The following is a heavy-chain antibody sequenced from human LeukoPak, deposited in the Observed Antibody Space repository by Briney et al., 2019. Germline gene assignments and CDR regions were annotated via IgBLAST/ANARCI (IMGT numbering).Heavy chain of an antibody. CDR1: GFTFSDYY. D-gene: IGHD3-22*01. CDR2: ISSSGDSI. J-gene: IGHJ4*02. Sequence: TGGSLRLSCAAFGFTFSDYYMSWIRQAPGKGLGWVSYISSSGDSIYYADSVKGRFTISRDNAKNSLYLQMNSLRVEDTAVYYCARHSSGYFRLDYWGQGTLVTVSS. V-gene: IGHV3-11*01. CDR3: ARHSSGYFRLDY.